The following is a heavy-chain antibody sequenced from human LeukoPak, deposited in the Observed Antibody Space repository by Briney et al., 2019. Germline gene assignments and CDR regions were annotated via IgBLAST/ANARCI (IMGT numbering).Heavy chain of an antibody. Sequence: GASVKVSCKVSGYTLTELSMHWVRQAPGKGLEWMGGFDPEDGETIYAQKFQGRVTMTEDTSTDTAYMELSRLRSEDTAVYYCASYYYDSSGYYPLRPPAHYWGQGTLVTVSS. CDR2: FDPEDGET. CDR3: ASYYYDSSGYYPLRPPAHY. CDR1: GYTLTELS. V-gene: IGHV1-24*01. D-gene: IGHD3-22*01. J-gene: IGHJ4*02.